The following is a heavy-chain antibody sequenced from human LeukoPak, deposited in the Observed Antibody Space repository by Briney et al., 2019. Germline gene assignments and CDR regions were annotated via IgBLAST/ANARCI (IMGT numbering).Heavy chain of an antibody. D-gene: IGHD3-10*01. CDR2: FYYTGST. Sequence: SETLSLTCTVSGGSVNSGSYYWSWIRQPPGKGLEWIGYFYYTGSTHYNPSLKSRVTISVVTPKNQLSLKVTSVTAADTAIYYCATSPMVRGIYQFDYWGQGTLVTVSS. V-gene: IGHV4-61*01. CDR1: GGSVNSGSYY. J-gene: IGHJ4*02. CDR3: ATSPMVRGIYQFDY.